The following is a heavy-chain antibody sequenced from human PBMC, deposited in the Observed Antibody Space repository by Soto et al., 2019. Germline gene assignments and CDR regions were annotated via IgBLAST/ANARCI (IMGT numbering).Heavy chain of an antibody. CDR2: IYHSGST. D-gene: IGHD1-26*01. CDR1: VGSISSGGYS. CDR3: ARGARPKWTYFDY. Sequence: PSETLSLTGAVSVGSISSGGYSWSWIRQPPGKGLEWIGYIYHSGSTYYNPSLKSRVTISVDRSKNQFSLKLSSVTAADTAVYYCARGARPKWTYFDYWGQGTLVTVSS. J-gene: IGHJ4*02. V-gene: IGHV4-30-2*01.